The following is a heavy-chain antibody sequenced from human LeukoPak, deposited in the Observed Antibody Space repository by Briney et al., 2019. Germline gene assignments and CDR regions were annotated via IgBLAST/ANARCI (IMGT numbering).Heavy chain of an antibody. CDR3: AKHYDILTGWFDP. CDR2: ISGSGGST. CDR1: GFTFSNYA. J-gene: IGHJ5*02. V-gene: IGHV3-23*01. D-gene: IGHD3-9*01. Sequence: GGSLRLSCAATGFTFSNYAMSWVRQAPGKGLEWVSAISGSGGSTYYADSVKGRFTISRDNSKNTLYLQMNSLRAEDTAVHYCAKHYDILTGWFDPWGQGTLVTVSS.